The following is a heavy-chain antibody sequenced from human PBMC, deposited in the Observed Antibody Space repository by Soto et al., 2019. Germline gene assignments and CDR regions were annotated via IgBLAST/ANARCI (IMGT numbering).Heavy chain of an antibody. CDR1: GYSFTSYW. J-gene: IGHJ5*02. CDR2: IDPSDSYT. CDR3: ARFGGSSTSIFDH. V-gene: IGHV5-10-1*01. D-gene: IGHD2-2*01. Sequence: PGESLKISCKGSGYSFTSYWISWVRQMPGKGLEWMGRIDPSDSYTNYSPSFQGHVTISADKSISTAYLQWSSLKASDTAMYYCARFGGSSTSIFDHWGQGTLVTVSS.